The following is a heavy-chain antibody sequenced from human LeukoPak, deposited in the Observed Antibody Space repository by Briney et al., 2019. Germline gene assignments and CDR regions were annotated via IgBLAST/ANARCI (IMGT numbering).Heavy chain of an antibody. V-gene: IGHV3-30*03. D-gene: IGHD4-17*01. J-gene: IGHJ4*02. CDR1: GFTFSSYG. Sequence: GGSLRLSCAASGFTFSSYGMHWVRQAPGKGLEWVAVISYDGSNKYYADSVKGRFTISRDNSKNTLYLQMNSLRAEETAVYYCATNDYGDRYFDYWGQGTLVTVSS. CDR3: ATNDYGDRYFDY. CDR2: ISYDGSNK.